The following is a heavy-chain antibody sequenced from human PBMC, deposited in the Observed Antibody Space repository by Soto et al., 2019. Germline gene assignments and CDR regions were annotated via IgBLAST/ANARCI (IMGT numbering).Heavy chain of an antibody. J-gene: IGHJ6*02. CDR3: AKGILSATIGPYGMDV. Sequence: PGGSLRLSCEASGFAFSSYAMHWVRQAPGKGLEWVGVISYDGNYIYYADSVKGRFTISRDNSKNTLYVQVNSLRPEDTAVYYCAKGILSATIGPYGMDVWGQGTTVTVSS. CDR2: ISYDGNYI. V-gene: IGHV3-30*18. CDR1: GFAFSSYA. D-gene: IGHD3-16*01.